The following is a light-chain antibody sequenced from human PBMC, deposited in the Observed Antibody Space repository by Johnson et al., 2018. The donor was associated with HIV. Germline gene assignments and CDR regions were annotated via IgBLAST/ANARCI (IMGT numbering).Light chain of an antibody. Sequence: QSVLTQPPSVSAAPGQKVNISCSGSSSNIGNNYVSWYQQLPGTAPKVLIYDNHKRPSGIPDRVSGSKSGTSATLGITGLQPVDEADYYCGTWDSSLSVYVFGTGTKVTVL. V-gene: IGLV1-51*01. CDR2: DNH. CDR3: GTWDSSLSVYV. CDR1: SSNIGNNY. J-gene: IGLJ1*01.